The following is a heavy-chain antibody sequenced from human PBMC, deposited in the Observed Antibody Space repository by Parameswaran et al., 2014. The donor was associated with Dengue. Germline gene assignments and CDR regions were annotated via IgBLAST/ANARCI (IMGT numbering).Heavy chain of an antibody. CDR2: INYSGSA. CDR3: ARADPRKVGAFDI. V-gene: IGHV4-59*08. Sequence: AISSARWIRQPPGKGLEWIGYINYSGSANYNPSLQSRGTISVDTSKNQFSLELDSVTAADTAIYYCARADPRKVGAFDIWGQGTMVTVSS. J-gene: IGHJ3*02. CDR1: AISSA.